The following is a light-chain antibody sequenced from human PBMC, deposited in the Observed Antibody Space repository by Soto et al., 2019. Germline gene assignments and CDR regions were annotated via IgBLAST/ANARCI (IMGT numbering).Light chain of an antibody. CDR1: QSVLYSSNNKNY. V-gene: IGKV4-1*01. CDR2: CAS. J-gene: IGKJ1*01. Sequence: DIVMTQSPDSLAVSLGERATINCKSSQSVLYSSNNKNYLAWYQQKPGQPPKLLIYCASTRESGVPDRFSGSGSGTDFTLTISSLQDEDVAVYYCQQYYSTPRTFGQGTKVEIK. CDR3: QQYYSTPRT.